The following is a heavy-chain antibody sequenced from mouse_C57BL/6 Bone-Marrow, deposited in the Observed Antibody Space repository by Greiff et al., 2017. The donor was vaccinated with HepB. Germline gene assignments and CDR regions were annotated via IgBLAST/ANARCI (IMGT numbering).Heavy chain of an antibody. J-gene: IGHJ3*01. CDR2: IYPGDGDT. CDR1: GYAFSSSW. CDR3: ARSGSYYGSSYGFAY. V-gene: IGHV1-82*01. Sequence: QVQLKESGPELVKPGASVKISCKASGYAFSSSWMNWVKQRPGKGLEWIGRIYPGDGDTNYNGKFKGKATLTADKSSSTAYMQLSSLTSEDSAVYFCARSGSYYGSSYGFAYWGQGTLVTVSA. D-gene: IGHD1-1*01.